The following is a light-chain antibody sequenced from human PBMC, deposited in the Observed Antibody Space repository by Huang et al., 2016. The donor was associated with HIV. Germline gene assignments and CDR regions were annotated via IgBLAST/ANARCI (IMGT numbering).Light chain of an antibody. CDR1: QSISNN. CDR2: GSS. CDR3: QHYNNWPPRT. J-gene: IGKJ1*01. V-gene: IGKV3-15*01. Sequence: ETVMTQSPATLSVPPGERITLSCRASQSISNNLARYQQKPGQVPRLLIYGSSTRASGIPARFSGSGSGTDFTLTISSLQSEDSAVYYCQHYNNWPPRTFGRGTKVEIK.